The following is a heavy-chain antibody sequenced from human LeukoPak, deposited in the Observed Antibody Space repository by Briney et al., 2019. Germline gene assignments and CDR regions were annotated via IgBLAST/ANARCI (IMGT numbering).Heavy chain of an antibody. Sequence: ASVKVSCKASGYTFTSYDISWVRQAPGQGLEWMGWISAYNGNTNYAQKLQGRVTMTTDTSTSTAYMELRSLRSDDTAVYYCARNVLRYFDWLPRQDYWGQGTLVTVSS. CDR1: GYTFTSYD. CDR2: ISAYNGNT. CDR3: ARNVLRYFDWLPRQDY. J-gene: IGHJ4*02. D-gene: IGHD3-9*01. V-gene: IGHV1-18*01.